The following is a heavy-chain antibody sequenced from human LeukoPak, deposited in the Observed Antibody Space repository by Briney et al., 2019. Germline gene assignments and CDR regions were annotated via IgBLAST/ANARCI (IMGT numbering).Heavy chain of an antibody. CDR2: INPNSGGT. CDR1: GYTFTGYY. D-gene: IGHD6-19*01. CDR3: ARAFGAYIAVAGTGFDY. Sequence: PGASVKVSCKATGYTFTGYYMHWVRQAPGQGLEWMGWINPNSGGTNYAQKFQGRVTMTRDTSISTAYMELSRLRSDDTAVYYCARAFGAYIAVAGTGFDYWGQGTLVTVSS. V-gene: IGHV1-2*02. J-gene: IGHJ4*02.